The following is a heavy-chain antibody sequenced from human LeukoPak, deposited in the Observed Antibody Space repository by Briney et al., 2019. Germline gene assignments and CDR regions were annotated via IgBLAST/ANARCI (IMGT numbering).Heavy chain of an antibody. Sequence: SETLSLTCTVSGVSISSSSYYWGWIRQPPGKGLEWIGEINHSGSTNYNPSLKSRVTISVDTSKNQFSLKLSSVTAADTAVYYCARGPDWGQGTLVTVSS. CDR1: GVSISSSSYY. J-gene: IGHJ4*02. V-gene: IGHV4-39*07. CDR3: ARGPD. CDR2: INHSGST.